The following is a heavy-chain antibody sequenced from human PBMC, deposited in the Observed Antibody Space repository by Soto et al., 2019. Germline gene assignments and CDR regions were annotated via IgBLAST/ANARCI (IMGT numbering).Heavy chain of an antibody. V-gene: IGHV4-30-4*01. J-gene: IGHJ6*02. CDR2: IDYSGNT. CDR3: SRDGRYYYGFDV. CDR1: GDSITNSDYS. Sequence: SETLSLTCTVSGDSITNSDYSWNWIRQSPGKGLEWIASIDYSGNTYYNPSLKSRGVISADTSKNLFSLKLRSVTAADTALYFCSRDGRYYYGFDVRG.